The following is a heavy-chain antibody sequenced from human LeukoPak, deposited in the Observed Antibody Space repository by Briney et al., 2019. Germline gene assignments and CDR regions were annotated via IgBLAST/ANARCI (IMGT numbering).Heavy chain of an antibody. D-gene: IGHD5-18*01. V-gene: IGHV3-21*01. CDR3: STATYSSGYHYFES. J-gene: IGHJ4*02. Sequence: GGSLRLSCAASGFTFSSYSMNWVRQAPGKGLEWVSSISSSSTYIYYADSVRGRFTISRDNAKNSLYLTMNTLRAEDTAVYFCSTATYSSGYHYFESRGQGTLVTVSS. CDR2: ISSSSTYI. CDR1: GFTFSSYS.